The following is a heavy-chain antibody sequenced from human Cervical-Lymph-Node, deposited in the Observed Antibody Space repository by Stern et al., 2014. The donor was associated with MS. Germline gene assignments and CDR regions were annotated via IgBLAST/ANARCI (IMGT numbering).Heavy chain of an antibody. D-gene: IGHD3-10*01. CDR2: SCYDGGNK. CDR1: GFTFSTPG. V-gene: IGHV3-33*03. CDR3: AKASGTYGSGSLDS. Sequence: VQLVESGGGVVQPGTSLSLSCAASGFTFSTPGMQWVRLAPGQGLEWVAVSCYDGGNKYYEDSVKGRFTISRDNSQTSLFLQLNSLRAEDTAVYYWAKASGTYGSGSLDSWGQGTLVTVSS. J-gene: IGHJ4*02.